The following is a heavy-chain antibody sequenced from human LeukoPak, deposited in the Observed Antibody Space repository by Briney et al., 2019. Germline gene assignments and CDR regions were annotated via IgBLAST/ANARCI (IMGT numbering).Heavy chain of an antibody. D-gene: IGHD4-4*01. J-gene: IGHJ4*02. Sequence: PGGSLRLSCAASGFTFSSYGMHWVRQAPGKGLEWVAVIWYDGSNKYYADSVKGRFTISRDNSKNTLYLQMNSLRAEDTAVYYCARVPLNHSPFDYWGQGTLVTVSS. V-gene: IGHV3-33*01. CDR3: ARVPLNHSPFDY. CDR2: IWYDGSNK. CDR1: GFTFSSYG.